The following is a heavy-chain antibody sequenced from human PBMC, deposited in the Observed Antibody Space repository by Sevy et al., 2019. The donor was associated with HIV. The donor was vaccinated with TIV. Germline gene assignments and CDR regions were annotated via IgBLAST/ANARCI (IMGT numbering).Heavy chain of an antibody. Sequence: SETLSLTCIVSGGSIASSSYPWGWIRQPPGKGLEWIGNIFYSGNTYYNPSLKSRVTISVDTSKNQFSLKLSSVTAADTAVYYCARHYRWSQTAYYYYYLDVWGKGTTVTVSS. CDR3: ARHYRWSQTAYYYYYLDV. CDR2: IFYSGNT. D-gene: IGHD3-16*02. V-gene: IGHV4-39*01. CDR1: GGSIASSSYP. J-gene: IGHJ6*03.